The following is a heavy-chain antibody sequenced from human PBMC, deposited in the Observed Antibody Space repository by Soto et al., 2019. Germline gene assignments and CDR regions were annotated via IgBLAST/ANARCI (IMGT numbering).Heavy chain of an antibody. D-gene: IGHD6-6*01. Sequence: EVQLVESGGGLVIPGGSLRLSCAASGFTFSNAWLSWVRQAPGKGLEWVGRIKSKTDGGKTDYTAPVKGRFTISRDDSKNTLYLQMNSLKSEDTAVYYCTTGSTSTKNYWGQGTLVTVSS. CDR2: IKSKTDGGKT. CDR1: GFTFSNAW. CDR3: TTGSTSTKNY. J-gene: IGHJ4*02. V-gene: IGHV3-15*01.